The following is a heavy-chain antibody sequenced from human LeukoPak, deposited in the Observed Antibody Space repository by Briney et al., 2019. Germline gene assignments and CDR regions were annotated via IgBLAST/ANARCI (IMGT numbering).Heavy chain of an antibody. D-gene: IGHD6-19*01. CDR3: ARDGVIPVAGTFDY. CDR2: IKEDGSEI. V-gene: IGHV3-7*03. CDR1: GFTFSSYW. J-gene: IGHJ4*02. Sequence: QPGGSLRLSCVASGFTFSSYWMSWVRQAPGKGPEWVASIKEDGSEIYYVDSVKGRFTISRDNAKNSLYLQMNNLRAEDTAVYFCARDGVIPVAGTFDYWGQGTLVTVSS.